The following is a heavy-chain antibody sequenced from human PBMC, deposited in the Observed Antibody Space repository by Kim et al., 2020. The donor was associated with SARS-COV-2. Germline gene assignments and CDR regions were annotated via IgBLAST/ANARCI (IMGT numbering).Heavy chain of an antibody. CDR2: IYYSGST. J-gene: IGHJ6*02. V-gene: IGHV4-31*03. CDR1: GDSINSGAYY. D-gene: IGHD3-3*01. Sequence: SETLSLTCTVSGDSINSGAYYWSWIRQHPGKSLEWIGYIYYSGSTYYNPSLKSRVTISVDTSKNQFSLKLSSVTAADTAVYYCAALLRKYHYGMDVWGQGTTVTVSS. CDR3: AALLRKYHYGMDV.